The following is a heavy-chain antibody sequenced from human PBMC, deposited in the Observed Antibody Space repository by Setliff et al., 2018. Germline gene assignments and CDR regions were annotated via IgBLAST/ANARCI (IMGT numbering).Heavy chain of an antibody. CDR1: GFTFSTYA. V-gene: IGHV3-23*01. J-gene: IGHJ4*02. CDR2: ISGSGGAT. D-gene: IGHD1-26*01. Sequence: GGSLRLSCAASGFTFSTYAINWVRQAPGKGLEWVSAISGSGGATYYTDSVKGRFTISRDNSKNTLYLQMNSLRGDDTAVYHCARDLVGATADFWGRGTLVTVSS. CDR3: ARDLVGATADF.